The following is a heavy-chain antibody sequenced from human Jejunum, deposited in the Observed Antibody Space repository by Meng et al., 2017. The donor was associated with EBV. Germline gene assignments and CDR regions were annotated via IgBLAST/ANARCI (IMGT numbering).Heavy chain of an antibody. D-gene: IGHD3-16*01. V-gene: IGHV3-30-3*01. CDR1: GFTFSGHA. Sequence: VQLVESGGGVVQPGRSLRRSCAASGFTFSGHAMQWVRQAPGKGLKWVALISNDGNNKYYADSVKGRFTISRDNSKNTLYLQMNSLRVDDTALYYCTREWGADYWGQGTLVTVSS. CDR2: ISNDGNNK. J-gene: IGHJ4*02. CDR3: TREWGADY.